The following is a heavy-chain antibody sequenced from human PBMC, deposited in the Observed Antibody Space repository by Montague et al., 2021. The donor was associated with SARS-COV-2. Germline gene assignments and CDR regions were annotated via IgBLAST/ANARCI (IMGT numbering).Heavy chain of an antibody. J-gene: IGHJ6*02. Sequence: SETLSLTCTVSGGSISSSNYYWGWIRQPPGKGLEWIGNMYYSGSTYYNPSLKSRGTISIDTSKNQFSLKLSSVTAADTAVYYCARDDIVLQEVTKGMDVWGQGTTVTVSS. V-gene: IGHV4-39*07. CDR3: ARDDIVLQEVTKGMDV. D-gene: IGHD2-15*01. CDR1: GGSISSSNYY. CDR2: MYYSGST.